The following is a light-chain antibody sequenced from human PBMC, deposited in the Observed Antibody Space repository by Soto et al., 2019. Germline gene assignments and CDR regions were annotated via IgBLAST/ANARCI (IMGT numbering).Light chain of an antibody. J-gene: IGLJ2*01. CDR1: SGHSSYA. CDR2: LNSDGSH. Sequence: QLVLTQSPSASASLGASVKLTCTLSSGHSSYAIAWHQQQSEKGPRYLMKLNSDGSHSKGDGIPDRFSGSSSGAERYLTISSLQSEDEADYYCQTWGTYVVFGGGTKLT. V-gene: IGLV4-69*01. CDR3: QTWGTYVV.